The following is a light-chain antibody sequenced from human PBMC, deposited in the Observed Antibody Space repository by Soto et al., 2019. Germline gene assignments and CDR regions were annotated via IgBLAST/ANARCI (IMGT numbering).Light chain of an antibody. CDR1: SSDVGRYDY. CDR3: CSFAGSYSYV. J-gene: IGLJ1*01. V-gene: IGLV2-11*01. CDR2: DVT. Sequence: QSVLTQPRPVSASPGQSVTISCTGTSSDVGRYDYVSWYQQHPGKAPKLIVYDVTERPSGVPDRFSGSKSGNTASLTISGLQAEDEADYSCCSFAGSYSYVFGTGTKGTVL.